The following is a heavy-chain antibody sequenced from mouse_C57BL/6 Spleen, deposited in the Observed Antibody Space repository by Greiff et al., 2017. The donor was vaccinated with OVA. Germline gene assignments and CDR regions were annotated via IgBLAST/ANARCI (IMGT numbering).Heavy chain of an antibody. V-gene: IGHV5-17*01. Sequence: EVKLMESGGGLVKPGGSLKLSCAASGFTFSDYGMHWVRQAPEKGLEWVAYISSGSSTIYYADTVKGRFTISRDKAKNTLFLQMTSLRSEDTAMYYCASYGNYGDYFDYWGQGTTLTVSS. J-gene: IGHJ2*01. D-gene: IGHD2-1*01. CDR1: GFTFSDYG. CDR3: ASYGNYGDYFDY. CDR2: ISSGSSTI.